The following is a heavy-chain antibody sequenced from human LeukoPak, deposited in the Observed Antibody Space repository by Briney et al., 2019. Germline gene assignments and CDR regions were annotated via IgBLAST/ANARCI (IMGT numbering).Heavy chain of an antibody. CDR1: GFTFSSYA. CDR2: ISGSGGST. J-gene: IGHJ4*02. Sequence: GGSLRLSCAASGFTFSSYAMSWVRQAPGKGLEWVSAISGSGGSTYYADSVKGRFTISRDNAKNSLYLQMNSLRAEDTAVYYCARDSLSGYDSDYFDYWGQGTLVTVSS. V-gene: IGHV3-23*01. D-gene: IGHD5-12*01. CDR3: ARDSLSGYDSDYFDY.